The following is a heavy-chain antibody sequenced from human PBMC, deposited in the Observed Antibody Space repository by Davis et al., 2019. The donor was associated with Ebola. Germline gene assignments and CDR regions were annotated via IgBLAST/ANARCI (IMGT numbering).Heavy chain of an antibody. CDR3: AREMRDIVATKFDY. Sequence: SVKVSCKASGGTFSSYAISWVRQAPGQGLEWMGGIIPIFGTANYAQKFQGRVTITADKSTSTAYMELSSLRSEDTAVYYCAREMRDIVATKFDYWGQGTLVTVSS. D-gene: IGHD5-12*01. V-gene: IGHV1-69*06. CDR1: GGTFSSYA. CDR2: IIPIFGTA. J-gene: IGHJ4*02.